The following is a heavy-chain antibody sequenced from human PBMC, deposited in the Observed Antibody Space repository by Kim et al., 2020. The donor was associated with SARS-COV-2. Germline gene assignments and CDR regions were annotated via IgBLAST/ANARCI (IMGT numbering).Heavy chain of an antibody. D-gene: IGHD3-22*01. Sequence: GGSLRLSCTASGFTFGDYAMNWVHQAPGKGLEWVGFIRSKGYGGTTGYAASVKGRFSISRDDSKSIAYLQMNSLKTEDTAVYYCTREVWYDYYSRGYAQFDHWGQGTLVTVSS. J-gene: IGHJ4*02. CDR3: TREVWYDYYSRGYAQFDH. CDR1: GFTFGDYA. CDR2: IRSKGYGGTT. V-gene: IGHV3-49*04.